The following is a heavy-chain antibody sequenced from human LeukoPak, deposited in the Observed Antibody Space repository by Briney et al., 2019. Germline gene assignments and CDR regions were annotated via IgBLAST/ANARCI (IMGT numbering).Heavy chain of an antibody. CDR3: ARHRALTGYYIIWDHFDP. Sequence: SSETLSLICSVSGYSITTSNWWGWIRQPPGKGLEWIGHIYYAGSVYYSPSLRSRVFMTIDTSKNQFSLNLNSVTALDTAVYYCARHRALTGYYIIWDHFDPWGQGTLVTVSS. J-gene: IGHJ5*02. CDR1: GYSITTSNW. CDR2: IYYAGSV. D-gene: IGHD3-9*01. V-gene: IGHV4-28*05.